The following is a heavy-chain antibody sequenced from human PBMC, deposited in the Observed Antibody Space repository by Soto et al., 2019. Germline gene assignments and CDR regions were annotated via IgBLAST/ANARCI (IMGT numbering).Heavy chain of an antibody. J-gene: IGHJ6*02. CDR2: IYYSGST. D-gene: IGHD6-13*01. CDR3: ARDLVAYRSPGGYYYYYGMDV. Sequence: KASETLSLTCTVSGGSISSYYWSWIRQPPGKGLEWIGYIYYSGSTNYNPSLKSRVTISVDTSKNQFSLKLSSVTAADTAVYYCARDLVAYRSPGGYYYYYGMDVWGQGTTVTVPS. V-gene: IGHV4-59*01. CDR1: GGSISSYY.